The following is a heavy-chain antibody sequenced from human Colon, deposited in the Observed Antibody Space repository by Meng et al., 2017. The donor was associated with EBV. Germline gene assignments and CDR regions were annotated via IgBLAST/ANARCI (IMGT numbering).Heavy chain of an antibody. Sequence: QGQLQESGPGLLKPSQTLSLTCTVSGGSISSGGYYWSWIRQHPGKGLEWIGYIYYSGSTYYNPSLKSRVTISVDTSKNQFSLRLNSVTAADTAVYYCASLYGDSSVWYLDLWGRGTLVTVSS. CDR2: IYYSGST. D-gene: IGHD4-17*01. CDR3: ASLYGDSSVWYLDL. J-gene: IGHJ2*01. V-gene: IGHV4-31*03. CDR1: GGSISSGGYY.